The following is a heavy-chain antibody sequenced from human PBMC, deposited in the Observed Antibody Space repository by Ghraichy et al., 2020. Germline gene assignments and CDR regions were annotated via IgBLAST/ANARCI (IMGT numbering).Heavy chain of an antibody. Sequence: LSLTCTVSGGSISSSDYNWGWIRQPPGKGLEWIASIYYTGRTYYNPSLESRVTISVDTSKNQFSLILNSVTAADTAVYYCAREKSGLADYWGQGTLVTVSS. CDR3: AREKSGLADY. V-gene: IGHV4-39*02. J-gene: IGHJ4*02. CDR1: GGSISSSDYN. CDR2: IYYTGRT. D-gene: IGHD3/OR15-3a*01.